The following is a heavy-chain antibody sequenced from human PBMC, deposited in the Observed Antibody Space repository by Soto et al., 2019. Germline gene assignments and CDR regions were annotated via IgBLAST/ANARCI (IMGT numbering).Heavy chain of an antibody. CDR3: VRERAPFDAFDI. J-gene: IGHJ3*02. CDR1: GFTFRSYC. Sequence: GGSLRLSCAASGFTFRSYCMHWVRQAPGGGLEWVTVIWDNGNNKFYSDSVRGRFTTSRDNSKNTLYLQMDSLRAEDTALYYCVRERAPFDAFDIWGQGTMVTVSS. CDR2: IWDNGNNK. V-gene: IGHV3-33*01.